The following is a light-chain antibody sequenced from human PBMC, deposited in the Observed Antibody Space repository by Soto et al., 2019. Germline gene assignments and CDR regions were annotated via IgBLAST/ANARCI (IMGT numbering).Light chain of an antibody. V-gene: IGKV3-20*01. CDR1: QTVSSGR. CDR3: KDCRTPYT. Sequence: EVVLTQSPGTLSFSPGDRATLSCRASQTVSSGRSAWDQKKPGQPPRLLIYGASTRAPGIPDRFSGSGYGTDFTLTISRLEAEDLGDYYCKDCRTPYTFGQGTKLEIK. CDR2: GAS. J-gene: IGKJ2*01.